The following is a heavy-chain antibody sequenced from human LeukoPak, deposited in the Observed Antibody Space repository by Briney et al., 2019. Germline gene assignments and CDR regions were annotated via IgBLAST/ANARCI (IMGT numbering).Heavy chain of an antibody. V-gene: IGHV1-69*13. D-gene: IGHD2-2*01. CDR1: GGTFSSYA. CDR2: IIPIFGTA. CDR3: ARGDCSSTSCQGGGKYNWFDP. J-gene: IGHJ5*02. Sequence: GASVKVSCKASGGTFSSYAISWVRQAPGQGLEWMGGIIPIFGTANYAQKFQGRGTITADESTSTAYMELSSLRSEDTAVYYCARGDCSSTSCQGGGKYNWFDPWGQGTLVTVSS.